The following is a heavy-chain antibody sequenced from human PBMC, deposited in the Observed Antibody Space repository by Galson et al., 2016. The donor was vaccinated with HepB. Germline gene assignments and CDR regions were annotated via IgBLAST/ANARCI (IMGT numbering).Heavy chain of an antibody. CDR1: GFTFSSYV. J-gene: IGHJ4*02. CDR2: VVGAGITT. D-gene: IGHD5-18*01. CDR3: ASQQLWPSFDY. V-gene: IGHV3-23*01. Sequence: SLRLSCAASGFTFSSYVMSWVRQAPGQGLEWVSGVVGAGITTYYADSVQGRFTISSDNSKNTLYLQMDSLRVEDTAIYYCASQQLWPSFDYWGQGVLVSVSS.